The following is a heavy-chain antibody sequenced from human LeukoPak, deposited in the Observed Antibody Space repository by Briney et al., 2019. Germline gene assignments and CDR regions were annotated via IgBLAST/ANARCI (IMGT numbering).Heavy chain of an antibody. CDR1: GFTFSSCA. CDR3: ATGGGYYYSH. CDR2: AYGDGSQQ. D-gene: IGHD3-22*01. Sequence: GGSLRLSCAAAGFTFSSCAMSWVRQAPGKGLEWVAVAYGDGSQQYYAESVKGRFTISKDTSKNILYVEMNSLRVEDTAVYFCATGGGYYYSHWGQGTLVTVSS. V-gene: IGHV3-23*03. J-gene: IGHJ4*02.